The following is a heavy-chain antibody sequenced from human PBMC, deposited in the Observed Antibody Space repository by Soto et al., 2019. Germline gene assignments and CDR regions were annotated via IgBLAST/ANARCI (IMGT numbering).Heavy chain of an antibody. CDR3: ARAVAGRAGFSP. CDR1: GGSISSYY. J-gene: IGHJ5*02. Sequence: ETLSLTCTVSGGSISSYYWSWIRQPPGKGLEWIGYIYYSGSTNYNPSLKSRVTISVDTSKNQFSLKLSSVTAADTAVYYCARAVAGRAGFSPWGQGTLVTGSS. V-gene: IGHV4-59*01. D-gene: IGHD6-19*01. CDR2: IYYSGST.